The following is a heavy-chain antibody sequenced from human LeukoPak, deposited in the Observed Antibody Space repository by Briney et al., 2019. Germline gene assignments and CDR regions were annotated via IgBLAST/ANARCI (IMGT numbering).Heavy chain of an antibody. Sequence: SETLSLTCTVSGGSISSSSYYWGWIRQPPGKGLEWIGSIYYSGSTYYNPSLKSRVTISVDTSKNQFSLKLSSVTAADTAVYYCARDGETYYYDSSGSFDYWGQGTLVTVSS. CDR1: GGSISSSSYY. CDR2: IYYSGST. D-gene: IGHD3-22*01. J-gene: IGHJ4*02. V-gene: IGHV4-39*02. CDR3: ARDGETYYYDSSGSFDY.